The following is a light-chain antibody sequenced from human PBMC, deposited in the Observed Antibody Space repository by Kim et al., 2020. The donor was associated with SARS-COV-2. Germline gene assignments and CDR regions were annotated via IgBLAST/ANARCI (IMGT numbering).Light chain of an antibody. CDR2: DVS. Sequence: GQSVTISCPGTRTDVGGYDLVSWYQQFPGKAPKLMIYDVSNRPSGVPDRFSGSKSGNTASLTISGLQAEDEADYYCCSYAGSFSWVFGGGTQLTVL. CDR3: CSYAGSFSWV. J-gene: IGLJ3*02. V-gene: IGLV2-11*01. CDR1: RTDVGGYDL.